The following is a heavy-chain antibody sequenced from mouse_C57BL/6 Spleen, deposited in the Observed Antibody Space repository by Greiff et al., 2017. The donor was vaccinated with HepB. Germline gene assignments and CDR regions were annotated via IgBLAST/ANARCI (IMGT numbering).Heavy chain of an antibody. CDR3: ARKTYYDYYFDY. CDR2: INPNYGTT. Sequence: VHVKQSGPELVKPGASVKISCKASGYSFTDYNMNWVKQSNGKSLEWIGVINPNYGTTSYNQKFKGKATLTVDQSSSTAYMQLNSLTSEDSAVYYCARKTYYDYYFDYWGQGTTLTVSS. V-gene: IGHV1-39*01. CDR1: GYSFTDYN. J-gene: IGHJ2*01. D-gene: IGHD2-10*01.